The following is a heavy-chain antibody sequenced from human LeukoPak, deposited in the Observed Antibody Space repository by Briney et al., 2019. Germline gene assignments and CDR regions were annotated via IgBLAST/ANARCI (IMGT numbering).Heavy chain of an antibody. Sequence: SETLSLTCTVSGGSISSSSYYWGWIRQPPGKGLEWIGSICYSGRTYYNPSLKSRVTISVDTSKHQFSLKLSSVTAADTAVYYCARHPPHSSSWYWWFDPWGQGTLVTVSS. CDR1: GGSISSSSYY. D-gene: IGHD6-13*01. V-gene: IGHV4-39*01. J-gene: IGHJ5*02. CDR2: ICYSGRT. CDR3: ARHPPHSSSWYWWFDP.